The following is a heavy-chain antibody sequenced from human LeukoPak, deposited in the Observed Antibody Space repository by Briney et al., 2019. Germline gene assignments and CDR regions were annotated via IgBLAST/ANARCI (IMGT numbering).Heavy chain of an antibody. CDR2: ISAYNGNT. CDR3: ARDVSGYDSYYYYGMDV. V-gene: IGHV1-18*04. CDR1: GYTFTGYY. J-gene: IGHJ6*02. Sequence: GASVKVSCKASGYTFTGYYMHWVRQAPGQGLEWMGWISAYNGNTNYAQKLQGRVTMTTDTSTSTAYMELRSLRSDDTAVYYCARDVSGYDSYYYYGMDVWGQGTTVTVSS. D-gene: IGHD5-12*01.